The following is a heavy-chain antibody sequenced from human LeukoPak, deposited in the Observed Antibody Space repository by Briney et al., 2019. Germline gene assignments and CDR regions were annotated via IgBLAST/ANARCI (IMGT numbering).Heavy chain of an antibody. D-gene: IGHD3-22*01. CDR1: GFTFSSYA. J-gene: IGHJ4*02. CDR3: AKDFPYYYDTSGYYQDS. V-gene: IGHV3-23*01. CDR2: TSGRGGST. Sequence: QPGGSLRLSCAASGFTFSSYAMSWVRQAPGKGLEWVSATSGRGGSTNYADSVKGRFTISRDNSKNTLYLQMNSLRAEDTAVHYCAKDFPYYYDTSGYYQDSWGQGTLVTVSS.